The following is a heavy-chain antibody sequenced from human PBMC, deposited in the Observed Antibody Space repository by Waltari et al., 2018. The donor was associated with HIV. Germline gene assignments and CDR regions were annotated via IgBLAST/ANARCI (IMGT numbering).Heavy chain of an antibody. J-gene: IGHJ4*02. CDR2: IYYSGST. Sequence: QLQLQESGPGLVKPSETLSLTCTVSGGSISSSSYYWGWVRQPPGKGLEWSGSIYYSGSTYYNPSLKSRVTISVDTSKNQFSLKLSSVTAADTAVYYCASRRYYDILTGYSLDYWGQGTLVTVSS. CDR3: ASRRYYDILTGYSLDY. D-gene: IGHD3-9*01. V-gene: IGHV4-39*01. CDR1: GGSISSSSYY.